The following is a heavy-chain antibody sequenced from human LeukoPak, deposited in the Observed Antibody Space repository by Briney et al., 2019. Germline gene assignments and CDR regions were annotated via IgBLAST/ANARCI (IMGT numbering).Heavy chain of an antibody. Sequence: PGGSLRLSCAASGFTFSDYSMNWVRQAPGKGLEWVSSITSNSKYIEYGDSVKGRFTLSRDNAKISLYLQMNSLRAEDTAVYYCARGQYKLDAFDIWGQGTMVTVSS. CDR3: ARGQYKLDAFDI. J-gene: IGHJ3*02. D-gene: IGHD1-14*01. V-gene: IGHV3-21*01. CDR2: ITSNSKYI. CDR1: GFTFSDYS.